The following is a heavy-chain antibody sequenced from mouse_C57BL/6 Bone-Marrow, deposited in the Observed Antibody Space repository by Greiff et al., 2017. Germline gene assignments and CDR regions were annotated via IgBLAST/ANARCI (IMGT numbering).Heavy chain of an antibody. D-gene: IGHD1-1*01. Sequence: AAAAVDFSRYWMSWVRRAPGKGLEWIGEINPDSSTINYAPSLKDKFIISRDNAKNTLYLQMSKVRSEDTALYYCARPDYYGSSYDWYFDVWGTGTTVTVSS. CDR2: INPDSSTI. CDR1: AVDFSRYW. CDR3: ARPDYYGSSYDWYFDV. J-gene: IGHJ1*03. V-gene: IGHV4-1*01.